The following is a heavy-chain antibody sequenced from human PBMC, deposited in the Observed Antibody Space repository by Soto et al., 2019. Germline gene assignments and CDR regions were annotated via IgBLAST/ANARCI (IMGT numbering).Heavy chain of an antibody. J-gene: IGHJ5*02. V-gene: IGHV4-31*03. CDR1: GGSICSGGYY. CDR3: ARARGSVVVVAVTPYVFVP. CDR2: IYYSGST. Sequence: QVQLQESGPGLVKPSQTLSLTCTVSGGSICSGGYYWSWIRQHPGKGLEWIGYIYYSGSTYYNPSLKSRVTISVDKSKNPFSLKLSSVTAAYTAVSYCARARGSVVVVAVTPYVFVPWGQGTLVTVCS. D-gene: IGHD2-15*01.